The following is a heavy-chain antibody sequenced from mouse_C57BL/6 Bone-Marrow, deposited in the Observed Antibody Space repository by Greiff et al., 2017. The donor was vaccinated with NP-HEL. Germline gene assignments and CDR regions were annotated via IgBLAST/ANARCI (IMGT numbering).Heavy chain of an antibody. V-gene: IGHV5-12*01. CDR2: ISNGGGST. CDR3: ARQDYYSNYAGYFDV. Sequence: EVKLMESGGGLVQPGGSLKLSCAASGFTFSDYYMYWVRQTPEKRLEWVAYISNGGGSTYYPDTVKGRFTISRDNAKNTLYLQMSRLKSEDTAMYYCARQDYYSNYAGYFDVWGTGTTVTVSS. D-gene: IGHD2-5*01. J-gene: IGHJ1*03. CDR1: GFTFSDYY.